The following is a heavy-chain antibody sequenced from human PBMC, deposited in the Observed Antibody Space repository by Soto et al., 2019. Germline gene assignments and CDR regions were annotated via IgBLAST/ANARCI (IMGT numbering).Heavy chain of an antibody. CDR2: ISSDGGST. Sequence: GGSLRLSCAASGFTFKNYFMHWVRQAPGKGLEYVSAISSDGGSTFYAKSVKGRFTISRDNSKNTLYLQMGSLRAEDMAVYYCAREYACLECSFYYYYYMDVWGKGTTVTVSS. V-gene: IGHV3-64*01. J-gene: IGHJ6*03. CDR1: GFTFKNYF. D-gene: IGHD3-3*01. CDR3: AREYACLECSFYYYYYMDV.